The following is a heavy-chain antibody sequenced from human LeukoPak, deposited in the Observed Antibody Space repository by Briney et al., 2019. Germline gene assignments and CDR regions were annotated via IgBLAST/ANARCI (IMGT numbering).Heavy chain of an antibody. V-gene: IGHV3-21*01. Sequence: GGSLRLSCAASGFTFSSYSMNWVRQAPGKGLEWVSSISSSSSYIYYADSVKGRFTISRDNAKNSLYLQMNSLRAEDTAVYYCARDATVVVPAAYNWFDPWGQGTLVTVSS. D-gene: IGHD2-2*01. CDR1: GFTFSSYS. CDR3: ARDATVVVPAAYNWFDP. J-gene: IGHJ5*02. CDR2: ISSSSSYI.